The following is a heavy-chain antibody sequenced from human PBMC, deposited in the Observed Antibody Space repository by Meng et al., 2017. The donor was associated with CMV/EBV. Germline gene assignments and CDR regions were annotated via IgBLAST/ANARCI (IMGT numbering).Heavy chain of an antibody. J-gene: IGHJ4*02. V-gene: IGHV4-34*01. CDR1: GGSFSGYY. CDR2: INHSGST. D-gene: IGHD6-6*01. Sequence: QVQLQQWGAGLLKPSXTLSLTCAVYGGSFSGYYWSWIRQPPGKGLEWIGEINHSGSTNYNPSLKSRVTISVDTSKNQFSLKLSSVTAADTAVYYCASRVWSGSSSSLIDYWGQGTLVTVSS. CDR3: ASRVWSGSSSSLIDY.